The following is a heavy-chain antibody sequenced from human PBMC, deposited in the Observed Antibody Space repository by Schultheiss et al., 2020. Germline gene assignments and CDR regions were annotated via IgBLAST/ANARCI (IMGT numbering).Heavy chain of an antibody. D-gene: IGHD3-10*01. Sequence: SQTLSLTCTVSGGSISSYYWSWIRQPPGKGLEWIGEINHSGSTNYNPSLKSRVTISVDTSKNQFSLKLSSVTAADTAVYYCARSPDYGSGSYSYMDVWGQGTTVTVSS. J-gene: IGHJ6*02. V-gene: IGHV4-34*01. CDR1: GGSISSYY. CDR3: ARSPDYGSGSYSYMDV. CDR2: INHSGST.